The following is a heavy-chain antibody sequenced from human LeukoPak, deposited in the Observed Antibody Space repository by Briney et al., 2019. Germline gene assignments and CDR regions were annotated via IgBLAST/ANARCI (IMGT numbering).Heavy chain of an antibody. J-gene: IGHJ3*02. CDR2: INPNSGGT. Sequence: EASVKVSCKASGYTFTGYYMHWVRQAPGQGLEWMGWINPNSGGTNYAQKFQGWVTMTRDTSISTAYMELSRLRSDDTAVYYCARGGITGTTRGPTRLNDAFDIWGQGTMVTVS. CDR3: ARGGITGTTRGPTRLNDAFDI. CDR1: GYTFTGYY. V-gene: IGHV1-2*04. D-gene: IGHD1-20*01.